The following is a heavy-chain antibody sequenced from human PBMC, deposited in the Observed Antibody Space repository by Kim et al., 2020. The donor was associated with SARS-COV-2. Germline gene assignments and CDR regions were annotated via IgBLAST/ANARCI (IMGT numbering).Heavy chain of an antibody. CDR3: ARVIPVAGNRGYFDY. Sequence: GGSLRLSCAASGFTFSNYAIHWVRQAPGKGLEYVSAISVYGGNTYYADSVKGRFIVSRDNSKNTLHLQMGSLRVEDMAIYYCARVIPVAGNRGYFDYWGQGTPVTVSS. D-gene: IGHD6-19*01. V-gene: IGHV3-64*02. J-gene: IGHJ4*02. CDR1: GFTFSNYA. CDR2: ISVYGGNT.